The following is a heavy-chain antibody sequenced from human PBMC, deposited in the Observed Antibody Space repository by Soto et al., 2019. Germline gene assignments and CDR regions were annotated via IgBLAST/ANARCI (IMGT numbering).Heavy chain of an antibody. CDR3: TRKRFGMDV. V-gene: IGHV3-7*03. J-gene: IGHJ6*02. Sequence: GGSLRLSCTASGFTFSNSWMSWVRQAPGKGLEWVANIKEDGSEKDYVDPVKGRFTITRDNAKNSLYLQMNNLRAEDTAVYFCTRKRFGMDVWGQGTTVTVSS. CDR2: IKEDGSEK. CDR1: GFTFSNSW.